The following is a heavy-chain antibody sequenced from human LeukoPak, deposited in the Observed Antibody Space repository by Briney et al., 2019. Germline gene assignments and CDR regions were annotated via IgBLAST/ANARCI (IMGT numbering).Heavy chain of an antibody. V-gene: IGHV3-48*02. CDR2: ISSSSSTI. CDR1: GFTFSSYS. D-gene: IGHD3-3*01. J-gene: IGHJ6*02. Sequence: GGSLRLSCAASGFTFSSYSMNWVRQAPGKGLEWVSYISSSSSTIYYADSVKGRFTISRDNAKNSLYLQMNSLRDEDTAVYYCARAGYDFWSDYLPYYYYGMDVWGQGTTVTVSS. CDR3: ARAGYDFWSDYLPYYYYGMDV.